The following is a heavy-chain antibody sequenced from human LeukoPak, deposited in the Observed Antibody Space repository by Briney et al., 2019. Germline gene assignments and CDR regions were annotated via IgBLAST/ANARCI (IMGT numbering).Heavy chain of an antibody. V-gene: IGHV3-9*01. Sequence: GGSLRLSCAASGFKFDDYAMHWVRQTPGKGLEWVSSISWNTYNRGYADSGKGRFTISRDNAKNSLYLQMNSLRAEDTALYYCAKDRAGGGYNFFDCWGQGTLVTVSS. D-gene: IGHD5-24*01. J-gene: IGHJ4*02. CDR1: GFKFDDYA. CDR3: AKDRAGGGYNFFDC. CDR2: ISWNTYNR.